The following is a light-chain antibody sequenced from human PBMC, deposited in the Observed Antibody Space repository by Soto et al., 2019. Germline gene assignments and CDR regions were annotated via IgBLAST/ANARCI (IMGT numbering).Light chain of an antibody. V-gene: IGKV3-20*01. CDR2: GAS. J-gene: IGKJ1*01. CDR1: QSLNRD. CDR3: QQYGTSPGT. Sequence: IVMAQSPAAHSMSRGERATRSCRASQSLNRDLAWYQQKPGQSPRLLIFGASSRATGIPDRFSGSGSGTDFTLTISGLQPEDFAVYYCQQYGTSPGTFGQGTKVDIK.